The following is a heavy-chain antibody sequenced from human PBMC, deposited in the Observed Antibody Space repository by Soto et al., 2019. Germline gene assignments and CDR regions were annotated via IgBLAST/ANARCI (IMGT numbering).Heavy chain of an antibody. J-gene: IGHJ6*02. D-gene: IGHD5-18*01. CDR1: GFTFSSYA. V-gene: IGHV3-23*01. CDR3: AKDAPLDTAYYYYGMDV. Sequence: GSLRFSCAASGFTFSSYAMSWVRQAPGKGLEWVSAISGSGGSTYYADSVKGRFTISRDNSKNTLYLQMNSLRAEDTAVYYCAKDAPLDTAYYYYGMDVWGQGTTVTVSS. CDR2: ISGSGGST.